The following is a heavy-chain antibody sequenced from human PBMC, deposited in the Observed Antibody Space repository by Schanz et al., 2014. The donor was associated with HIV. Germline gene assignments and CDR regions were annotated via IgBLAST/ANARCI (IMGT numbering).Heavy chain of an antibody. D-gene: IGHD2-15*01. CDR3: ARRSTPGGYYGMDV. Sequence: QVQLVESGGGLVKPGGSLRLSCAASGFSLRDYYMSWIRQAPGKGLEWVAVIWYDGSNKYYADSVKGRFTISRDNSKNTLYLQMNSLRAEDTAVYYCARRSTPGGYYGMDVWGQGTTVTVSS. CDR2: IWYDGSNK. CDR1: GFSLRDYY. V-gene: IGHV3-33*08. J-gene: IGHJ6*02.